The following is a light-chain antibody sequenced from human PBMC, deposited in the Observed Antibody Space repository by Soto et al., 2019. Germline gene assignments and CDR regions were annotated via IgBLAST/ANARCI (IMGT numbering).Light chain of an antibody. Sequence: EIVLTQSPGTLSLSPGERATLSCRASQSVSSSYLAWYQQKPGQAPRLLIYGASSRATGIPDRFSGSGSGTDFTLTTSRLEPEDFAVYYCQQYGSSPPLTFGGGTKV. CDR2: GAS. V-gene: IGKV3-20*01. J-gene: IGKJ4*01. CDR3: QQYGSSPPLT. CDR1: QSVSSSY.